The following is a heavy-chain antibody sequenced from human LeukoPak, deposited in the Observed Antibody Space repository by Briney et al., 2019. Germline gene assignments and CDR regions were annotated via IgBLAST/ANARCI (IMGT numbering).Heavy chain of an antibody. D-gene: IGHD5-24*01. CDR2: ISYDGSNK. CDR1: GFTFSSYA. V-gene: IGHV3-30-3*01. CDR3: ARVHRDGYDSGFDY. Sequence: PGGSLRLSCAASGFTFSSYAMHWVRQAPGKGLEWVAVISYDGSNKYYADSVKGRFTISRDNSKNTLYLQMNSLRAEDTAVYYCARVHRDGYDSGFDYWGQGTLVTVSS. J-gene: IGHJ4*02.